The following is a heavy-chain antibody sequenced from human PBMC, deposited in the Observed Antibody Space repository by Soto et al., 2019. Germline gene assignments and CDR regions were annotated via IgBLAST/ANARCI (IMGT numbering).Heavy chain of an antibody. Sequence: SETLSLTCTVSGGSVSNGTYYWSWIRQPPGKGLEWLGYIYNNGGTNYNPSHKSRVTISRDTSKDQISLRLNSVTAADTAVYYCARDTGRVLTDYFDNWGQGILVTVSS. CDR2: IYNNGGT. CDR1: GGSVSNGTYY. CDR3: ARDTGRVLTDYFDN. J-gene: IGHJ4*02. V-gene: IGHV4-61*01. D-gene: IGHD3-9*01.